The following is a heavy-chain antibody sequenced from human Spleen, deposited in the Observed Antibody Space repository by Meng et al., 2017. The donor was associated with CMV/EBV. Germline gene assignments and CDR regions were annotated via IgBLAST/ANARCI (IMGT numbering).Heavy chain of an antibody. Sequence: ASVKVSCKASRYTFTNYGISWVRQATGQGLEWMGWMNPNSGNTGYAQKFQGRVTITRNTSISTAYMELSSLRSEDTAVYYCARGLFDFWSGYYRAADAFDIWGQGTMVTVSS. D-gene: IGHD3-3*01. V-gene: IGHV1-8*03. J-gene: IGHJ3*02. CDR3: ARGLFDFWSGYYRAADAFDI. CDR1: RYTFTNYG. CDR2: MNPNSGNT.